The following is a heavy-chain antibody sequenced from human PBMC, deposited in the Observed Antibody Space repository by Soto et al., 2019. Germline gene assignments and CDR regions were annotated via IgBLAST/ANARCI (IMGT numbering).Heavy chain of an antibody. CDR1: GFAFSSYA. Sequence: VGSLRLSCSASGFAFSSYAMHWVRQTPGKGLEYVSAISPQGGSTYYAGSVKGRFTISRDDSKNTVYLQMSSLRPDDTAVYYCVNMMIARGAFDFWGQGTLVTVSS. CDR3: VNMMIARGAFDF. J-gene: IGHJ4*02. D-gene: IGHD2-21*01. V-gene: IGHV3-64D*06. CDR2: ISPQGGST.